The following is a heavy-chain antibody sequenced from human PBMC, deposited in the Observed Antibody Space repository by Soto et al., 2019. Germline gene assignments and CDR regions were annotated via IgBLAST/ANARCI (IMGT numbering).Heavy chain of an antibody. CDR3: ARLNYSSSRNYYSYYMDV. Sequence: SETLSLTCTVSGGSISSYYWSWIRQPPGKGPEWIGYIYYSGSTNYNPSLKSRVTISVDTSKNQFSLKLSSVTAADTAVYYCARLNYSSSRNYYSYYMDVWGKGTTVTVSS. V-gene: IGHV4-59*08. D-gene: IGHD6-6*01. J-gene: IGHJ6*03. CDR1: GGSISSYY. CDR2: IYYSGST.